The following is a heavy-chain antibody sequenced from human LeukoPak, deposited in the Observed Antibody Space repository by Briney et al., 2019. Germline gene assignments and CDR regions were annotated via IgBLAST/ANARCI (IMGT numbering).Heavy chain of an antibody. J-gene: IGHJ5*02. CDR1: GGSFSGYY. CDR3: ARGVRFLRRFDP. Sequence: SETLSLTCAVYGGSFSGYYWSWIRQPPGKGLEWIGEINHSGSTNYNPSLKGRVTISVDTSKNQFSLKLSSVTAADTAVYYCARGVRFLRRFDPWGQGTLVTVSS. D-gene: IGHD3-3*01. V-gene: IGHV4-34*01. CDR2: INHSGST.